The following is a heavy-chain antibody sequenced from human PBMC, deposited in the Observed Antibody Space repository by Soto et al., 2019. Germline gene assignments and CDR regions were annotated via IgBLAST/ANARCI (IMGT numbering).Heavy chain of an antibody. CDR1: GGSISSYY. D-gene: IGHD6-13*01. CDR2: IYYSGST. V-gene: IGHV4-59*01. Sequence: SETLSLTCTVSGGSISSYYWSWIRQPPGKGLEWIGYIYYSGSTNYSPSLKSRVTISVDTSKNQFSLKLSSVTAADTAVYYCARVRSSRDGMDVWGQGTTVTVSS. J-gene: IGHJ6*02. CDR3: ARVRSSRDGMDV.